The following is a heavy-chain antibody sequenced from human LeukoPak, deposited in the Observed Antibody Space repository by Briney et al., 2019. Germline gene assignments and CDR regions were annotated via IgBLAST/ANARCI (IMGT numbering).Heavy chain of an antibody. CDR2: INPNSGGT. CDR3: ARELDDYGDYVGAFDI. J-gene: IGHJ3*02. D-gene: IGHD4-17*01. Sequence: ASVKVSCKASGYTFTGYYMHWVRQAPGQGLEWMGWINPNSGGTNYAQKFQGRVTMTRDTSISTAYMELSRPRSDDTAVYYCARELDDYGDYVGAFDIWGQGTMVTVSS. V-gene: IGHV1-2*02. CDR1: GYTFTGYY.